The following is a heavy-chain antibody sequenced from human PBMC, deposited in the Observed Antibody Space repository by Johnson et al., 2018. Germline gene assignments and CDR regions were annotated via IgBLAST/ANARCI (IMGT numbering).Heavy chain of an antibody. J-gene: IGHJ6*02. Sequence: QVQLVQSGPGLVKXSETLSLXCFVSGGSISSSSYYWGWIRQPPGKGLEWIGTIYYSGSTYYNPSLKSRVTISVDTSKNQFSLKLTSVTVADTAVYYCARYYYSYGMDVWGQGTTVTVSS. CDR3: ARYYYSYGMDV. CDR1: GGSISSSSYY. CDR2: IYYSGST. V-gene: IGHV4-39*01.